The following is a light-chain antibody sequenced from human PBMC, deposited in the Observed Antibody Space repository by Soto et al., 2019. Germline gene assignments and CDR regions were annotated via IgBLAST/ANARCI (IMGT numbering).Light chain of an antibody. CDR3: NSYTLSKTVI. Sequence: QSALTQPASVSGSPGQSITISCSGTSSDVGAHDFVSWYQHHPDKAPKVIIFAVTKRPSGVSDRFSGSKTVNTASLTISGLQAEDEADYYCNSYTLSKTVIFGGGTKLTVL. CDR2: AVT. V-gene: IGLV2-14*01. J-gene: IGLJ2*01. CDR1: SSDVGAHDF.